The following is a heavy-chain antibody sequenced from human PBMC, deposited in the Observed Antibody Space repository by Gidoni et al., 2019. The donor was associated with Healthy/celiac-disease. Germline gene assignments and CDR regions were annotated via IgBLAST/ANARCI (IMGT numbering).Heavy chain of an antibody. CDR3: ARILKDDFWSGYYLHFDY. CDR1: GFSLSNARMG. CDR2: IFSNDEK. D-gene: IGHD3-3*01. J-gene: IGHJ4*02. Sequence: QLTLKESGPVLVKPTETLTLTGTVSGFSLSNARMGVSWIRQPPGKALEWLAHIFSNDEKSYSTSLKSRLTISKDTSKSQVVLTMTNMDPVDTATYYCARILKDDFWSGYYLHFDYWGQGTLVTVSS. V-gene: IGHV2-26*01.